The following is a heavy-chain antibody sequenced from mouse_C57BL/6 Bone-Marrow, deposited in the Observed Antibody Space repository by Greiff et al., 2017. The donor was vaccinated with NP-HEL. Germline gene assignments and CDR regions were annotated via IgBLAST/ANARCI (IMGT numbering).Heavy chain of an antibody. CDR1: GYSFTGYY. Sequence: VQLKESGPELVKPGATVKISCKASGYSFTGYYMNWVKQSPEKSLEWIGEINPSTGGTTYNQKFKAKATLTVDKSSSTAYMQLKSLTSEDSAVYYCARRGIYYYGSSWVDYWGQGTSVTVSS. CDR3: ARRGIYYYGSSWVDY. CDR2: INPSTGGT. J-gene: IGHJ4*01. V-gene: IGHV1-42*01. D-gene: IGHD1-1*01.